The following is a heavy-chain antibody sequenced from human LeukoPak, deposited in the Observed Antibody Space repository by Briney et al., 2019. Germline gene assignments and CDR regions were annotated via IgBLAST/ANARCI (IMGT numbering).Heavy chain of an antibody. Sequence: PSETLSLTCTVPGGSISSYYWGWIRQPPGKGLEWIGYIYYSGSTNYNPSLKSRVTISVDTSKNQFSLKLSSVTAADTAVYYCAREAKYYYDSSGYYDYWGQGTLVTVSS. CDR1: GGSISSYY. V-gene: IGHV4-59*01. J-gene: IGHJ4*02. CDR2: IYYSGST. D-gene: IGHD3-22*01. CDR3: AREAKYYYDSSGYYDY.